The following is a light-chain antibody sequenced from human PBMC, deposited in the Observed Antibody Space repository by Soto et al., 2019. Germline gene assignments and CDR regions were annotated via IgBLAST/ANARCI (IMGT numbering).Light chain of an antibody. CDR1: QSVSSN. J-gene: IGKJ1*01. V-gene: IGKV3-15*01. CDR2: GAL. Sequence: EIVMTQSPATLSVSPGERDSLSCRASQSVSSNLAWYQQKPGQAPRLLIHGALTRATGIPARFSGTGSGTEFTLTISSLQSEDFAVYYCQQYNNWPRTFGQGTKVDIK. CDR3: QQYNNWPRT.